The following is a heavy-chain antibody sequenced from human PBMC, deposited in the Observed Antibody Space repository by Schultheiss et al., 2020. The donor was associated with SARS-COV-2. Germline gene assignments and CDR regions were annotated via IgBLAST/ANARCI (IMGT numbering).Heavy chain of an antibody. V-gene: IGHV4-59*01. CDR2: IYYSGST. Sequence: SETLSLTCTVSGGSISSYYWSWIRQPPGKGLEWIGYIYYSGSTNYNPSLKSRVTISVDTSKNQFSLKLSSVTAADTAVYYCASFTGAYSSSWGGYVAFDIWGQGTMVTVSS. J-gene: IGHJ3*02. D-gene: IGHD6-13*01. CDR3: ASFTGAYSSSWGGYVAFDI. CDR1: GGSISSYY.